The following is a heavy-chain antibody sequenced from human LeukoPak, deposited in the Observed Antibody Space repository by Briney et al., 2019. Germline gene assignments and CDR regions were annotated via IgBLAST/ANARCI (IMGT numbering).Heavy chain of an antibody. V-gene: IGHV3-48*02. J-gene: IGHJ4*02. CDR2: IRTSAEGAT. CDR1: GFSFTDYP. Sequence: PGGSLRLSCATSGFSFTDYPMNWVRQAPGKGPEWVSNIRTSAEGATYAYYADSVKGRVTISRDDAKNTLYLHMNSLRDDDTAVYYCASDQRYAFDYWGQGTLVTVSS. D-gene: IGHD3-9*01. CDR3: ASDQRYAFDY.